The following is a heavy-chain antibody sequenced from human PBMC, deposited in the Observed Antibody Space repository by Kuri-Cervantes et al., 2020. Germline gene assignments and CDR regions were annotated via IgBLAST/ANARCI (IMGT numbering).Heavy chain of an antibody. V-gene: IGHV1-69*13. Sequence: SVKVSCKASGGTFSSYAISWVRQAPGQGLEWMGGIIPIFGTANYAQKFQGRVTITADESASTAYMELSSLRSEDTAVYYCAREAVDTAMAPHYYYGMDVWGQGTTVTVSS. CDR2: IIPIFGTA. D-gene: IGHD5-18*01. J-gene: IGHJ6*02. CDR3: AREAVDTAMAPHYYYGMDV. CDR1: GGTFSSYA.